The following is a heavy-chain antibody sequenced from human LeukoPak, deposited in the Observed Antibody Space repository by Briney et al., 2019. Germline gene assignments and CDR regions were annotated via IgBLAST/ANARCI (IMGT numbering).Heavy chain of an antibody. CDR3: ARAARYYGSTGAHAFDI. Sequence: GGSLRLSCAASGFTFSSYDMHWVRQATGKGLEWVSGIGTGGDTHYPGSVKGRFTISRENAKASLDLQMNSLRAGDTAVYYCARAARYYGSTGAHAFDIWGQGTMVTVSS. CDR1: GFTFSSYD. J-gene: IGHJ3*02. V-gene: IGHV3-13*01. D-gene: IGHD3-22*01. CDR2: IGTGGDT.